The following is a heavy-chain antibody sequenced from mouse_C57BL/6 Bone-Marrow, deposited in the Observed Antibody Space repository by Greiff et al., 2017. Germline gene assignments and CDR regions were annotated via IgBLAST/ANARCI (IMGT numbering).Heavy chain of an antibody. V-gene: IGHV14-2*01. CDR3: TRAVIYDGSNY. CDR2: IDPEDGET. D-gene: IGHD1-1*01. J-gene: IGHJ2*01. CDR1: GFTFKDYY. Sequence: EVHVVESGAELVKPGASVKLSCTASGFTFKDYYIHWVKQRTEQGLEWIGRIDPEDGETKYAPKFQDKATITADTSSNTAYLQLSSLTSEDTAVYYCTRAVIYDGSNYWGQGTTLTVSS.